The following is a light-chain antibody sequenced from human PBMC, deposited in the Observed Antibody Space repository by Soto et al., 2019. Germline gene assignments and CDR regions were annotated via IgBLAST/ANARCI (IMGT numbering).Light chain of an antibody. V-gene: IGKV3-20*01. CDR2: GAS. J-gene: IGKJ2*01. CDR1: QSVSSSSY. Sequence: EIVLTQSPGTLSLSPGERATLSCSASQSVSSSSYLAWYQQKPGQAPRLLIYGASSRATGIPDRFSGSGSATDFTLTISRLEPEDFAVYYCRQYCSSPSYTFGQGTKLEIK. CDR3: RQYCSSPSYT.